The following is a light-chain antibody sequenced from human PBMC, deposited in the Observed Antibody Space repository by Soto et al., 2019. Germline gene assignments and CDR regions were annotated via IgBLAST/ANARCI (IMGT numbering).Light chain of an antibody. Sequence: QSVLTQPRSVSGSPGQSVTISCTGTSSDVGGYNYVSWYQQHPGKAPKLTIYDVSKRPSGVPDRFSGSKSGNTASLTISGLQAEDEADYYCCSYAGSYTEVFGTGTKVTVL. CDR2: DVS. J-gene: IGLJ1*01. CDR1: SSDVGGYNY. CDR3: CSYAGSYTEV. V-gene: IGLV2-11*01.